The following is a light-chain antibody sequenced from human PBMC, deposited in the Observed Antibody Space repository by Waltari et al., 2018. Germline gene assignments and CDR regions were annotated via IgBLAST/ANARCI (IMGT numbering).Light chain of an antibody. Sequence: TQLTQSPSSLSASVVDRVILTCRASEDFRNDLAWYQQQPGKAPKVLIYGTSILHSGVPSRFSGSGSGTDFTLTITNLQPEDFATYFCLHDYGYPRTFGQGTKVEVK. CDR2: GTS. V-gene: IGKV1-6*01. CDR3: LHDYGYPRT. CDR1: EDFRND. J-gene: IGKJ1*01.